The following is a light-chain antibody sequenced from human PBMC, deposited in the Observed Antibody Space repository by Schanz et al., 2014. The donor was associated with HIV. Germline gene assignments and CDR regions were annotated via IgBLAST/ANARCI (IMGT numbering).Light chain of an antibody. J-gene: IGLJ1*01. CDR3: SSYTSSTTYV. V-gene: IGLV2-14*03. Sequence: QSALTQPASVSGSPGQSITISCSGTSGDVGGNNFVSWFQQYPGKAPKLMVYDVSKRPSGVSARFSGSKSGNTASLTITGXQAEDEADYHCSSYTSSTTYVFGTGTKLTVL. CDR2: DVS. CDR1: SGDVGGNNF.